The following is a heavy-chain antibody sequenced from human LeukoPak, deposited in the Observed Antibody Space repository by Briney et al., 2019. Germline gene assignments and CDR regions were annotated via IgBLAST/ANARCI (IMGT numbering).Heavy chain of an antibody. Sequence: GGSLRLSCAASGITFSDYFMSWIRQAPGQGLELVAYISGSSNTIHYADSVKGRFTISRDNAKNSLFLQMSSLRVDDTAVYYCAKDLYYGSGRAPVHGPFAYWGQGTLVTVSS. CDR1: GITFSDYF. CDR3: AKDLYYGSGRAPVHGPFAY. D-gene: IGHD3-10*01. CDR2: ISGSSNTI. J-gene: IGHJ4*02. V-gene: IGHV3-11*04.